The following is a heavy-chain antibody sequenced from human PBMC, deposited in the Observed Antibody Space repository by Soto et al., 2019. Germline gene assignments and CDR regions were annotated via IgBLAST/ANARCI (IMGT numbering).Heavy chain of an antibody. CDR1: GGTFSNYT. V-gene: IGHV1-69*01. CDR2: LIPVFGTT. D-gene: IGHD2-2*01. CDR3: ARSSPYIVVRKPTGNQDYYGMDV. Sequence: QVQLVQSGAAVKKPGSSVKVFCKASGGTFSNYTISWVRQAPGQGLEWMGGLIPVFGTTDYEQKFQGRVTISADGSTSTAYMKLSSLRSADTAVYYCARSSPYIVVRKPTGNQDYYGMDVWGQGTTVTVSS. J-gene: IGHJ6*02.